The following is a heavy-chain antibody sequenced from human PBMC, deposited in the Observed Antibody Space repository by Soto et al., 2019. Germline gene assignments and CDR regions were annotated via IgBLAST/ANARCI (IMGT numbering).Heavy chain of an antibody. D-gene: IGHD6-6*01. Sequence: GGSLRLSCAASGFTVSSNYMSWVRQAPGKGLEWVSVIYSGGSTYYADSVKGRFTISRDNSKNTLYLQMNSLRAEDTAVYYCARDFSRAAPGYWGQGTLVTVSS. J-gene: IGHJ4*02. CDR2: IYSGGST. CDR1: GFTVSSNY. CDR3: ARDFSRAAPGY. V-gene: IGHV3-66*01.